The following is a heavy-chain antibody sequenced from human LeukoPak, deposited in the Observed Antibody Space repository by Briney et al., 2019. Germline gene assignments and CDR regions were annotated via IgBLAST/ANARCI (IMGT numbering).Heavy chain of an antibody. V-gene: IGHV4-59*08. CDR1: GGSISSYY. CDR2: IYYSGST. Sequence: SETLSLTCTVSGGSISSYYWSWIRQPPGKGLEWIGYIYYSGSTNYNPSLKSRVTISVDTSKNQFSLKLSSVTAADTAVYYCARALRYYYGSGSQFGFDPWGQGTLVTVSS. D-gene: IGHD3-10*01. J-gene: IGHJ5*02. CDR3: ARALRYYYGSGSQFGFDP.